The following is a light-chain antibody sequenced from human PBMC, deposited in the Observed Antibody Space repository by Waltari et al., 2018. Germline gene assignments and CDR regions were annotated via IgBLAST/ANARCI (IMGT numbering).Light chain of an antibody. CDR3: SAWDRRLDAWV. J-gene: IGLJ3*02. CDR2: RNN. Sequence: QAGLTQPPSVSKDLRQTATLTCTGNRNNVGNQGAAWLQQHQGHPPKLLCDRNNNRPSGISEGFSASRSGNTASLTISGLQPEDEADYYCSAWDRRLDAWVFGGGTKVTVL. CDR1: RNNVGNQG. V-gene: IGLV10-54*01.